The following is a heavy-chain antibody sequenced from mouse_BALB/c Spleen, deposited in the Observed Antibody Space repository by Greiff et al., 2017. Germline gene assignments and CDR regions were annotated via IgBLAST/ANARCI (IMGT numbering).Heavy chain of an antibody. Sequence: QVQLQQSGADLAKPGASVKMSCKASGYTFTSYWMHWVKQRPGQGLEWIGYINPSTGYTEYNQKFKDKATLTADKSSSTAYMQLSSLTSEDSAVYYCARSSITTGAFAYWGQGTLVTVSA. CDR2: INPSTGYT. J-gene: IGHJ3*01. CDR1: GYTFTSYW. D-gene: IGHD1-2*01. CDR3: ARSSITTGAFAY. V-gene: IGHV1-7*01.